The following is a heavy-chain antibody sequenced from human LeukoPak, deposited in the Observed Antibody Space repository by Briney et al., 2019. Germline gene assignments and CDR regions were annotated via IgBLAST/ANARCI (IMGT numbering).Heavy chain of an antibody. CDR3: ARDFESSWAIQPAQTDY. CDR1: GYTFTSYT. D-gene: IGHD1-1*01. Sequence: GASVKVSCKASGYTFTSYTMNWVRQAPGQGLEWMGWINTNTGNPTYAQGFTGRFVFSLDTSVSTAYLQISSLKAEDTAVYYCARDFESSWAIQPAQTDYWGQGTLVTISS. V-gene: IGHV7-4-1*02. CDR2: INTNTGNP. J-gene: IGHJ4*02.